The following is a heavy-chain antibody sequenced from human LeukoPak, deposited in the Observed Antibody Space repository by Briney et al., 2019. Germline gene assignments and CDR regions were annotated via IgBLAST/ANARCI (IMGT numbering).Heavy chain of an antibody. J-gene: IGHJ4*02. CDR3: ARDSAGNDY. V-gene: IGHV3-7*01. Sequence: GGSLRLSCEASGFTFSTYWMSWVRQAPGKGLEWVANIKQDGSQKYYVDSVKGRFTISRDNAKNSLYLQMNSLRAEDTAMYYCARDSAGNDYWGQGTLVTVSS. CDR2: IKQDGSQK. CDR1: GFTFSTYW. D-gene: IGHD6-13*01.